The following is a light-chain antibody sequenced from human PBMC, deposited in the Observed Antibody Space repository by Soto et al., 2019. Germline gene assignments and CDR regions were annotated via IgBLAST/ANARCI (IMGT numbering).Light chain of an antibody. CDR1: QSVSSN. V-gene: IGKV3-15*01. Sequence: EIVMTQSPATLSVSPGERASLSCRAGQSVSSNLAWYQQKPGQAPRLLIYRASTRATGIPARFSGSGSGTEFTLTISSLQSEDFAVYYCQQYNNCPPVTFGGGTKVEIK. J-gene: IGKJ4*01. CDR2: RAS. CDR3: QQYNNCPPVT.